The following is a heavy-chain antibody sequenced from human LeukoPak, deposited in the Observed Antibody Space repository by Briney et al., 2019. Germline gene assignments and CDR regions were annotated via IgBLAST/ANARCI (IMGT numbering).Heavy chain of an antibody. CDR3: ARDLEVTTWNYFDY. V-gene: IGHV3-7*01. Sequence: GGSLRLSCAASGFTFSSYWMSWVRQAPGKGLEWVANIKQDGSEKYYVDSVKDRFTISRDNAKNSLYLQMNSLRAEDTAVYYCARDLEVTTWNYFDYWGQGTLVTVSS. J-gene: IGHJ4*02. CDR2: IKQDGSEK. D-gene: IGHD4-17*01. CDR1: GFTFSSYW.